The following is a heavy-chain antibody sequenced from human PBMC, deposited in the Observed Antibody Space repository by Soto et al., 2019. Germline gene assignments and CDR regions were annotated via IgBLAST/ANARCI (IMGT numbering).Heavy chain of an antibody. J-gene: IGHJ4*02. Sequence: VQLVESGGGVVQPGRSLRLSCAASGFTFSDYAMHWVRQAPGKGLEWVAVVSHDGRNTHYADSVKGRFTISRDSSKNTVALEMTRLRAEVTAVYYCAMGGRRWRVPSDLNSWGQGALVTVSS. CDR1: GFTFSDYA. V-gene: IGHV3-30*03. CDR2: VSHDGRNT. D-gene: IGHD6-19*01. CDR3: AMGGRRWRVPSDLNS.